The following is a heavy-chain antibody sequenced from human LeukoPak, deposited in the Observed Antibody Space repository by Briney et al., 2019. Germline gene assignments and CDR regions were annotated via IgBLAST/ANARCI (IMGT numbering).Heavy chain of an antibody. CDR1: GFTFSSYA. J-gene: IGHJ4*02. CDR2: VSSNGLST. V-gene: IGHV3-64D*06. D-gene: IGHD1-26*01. Sequence: PGGSLRLSCSASGFTFSSYAMHWVRQAPGKGLEYVSAVSSNGLSTYYADSVKGRFTISRDNSKNTLYLQMSSLRAEDTAVYYCARPLVGDALDYWGQGTLVTVSS. CDR3: ARPLVGDALDY.